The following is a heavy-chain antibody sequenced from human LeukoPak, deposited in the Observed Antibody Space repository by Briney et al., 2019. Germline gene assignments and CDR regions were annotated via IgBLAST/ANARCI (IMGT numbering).Heavy chain of an antibody. D-gene: IGHD1-14*01. V-gene: IGHV3-23*01. J-gene: IGHJ4*02. CDR1: GFTFSDYA. CDR3: AKLHNLNCDY. Sequence: GGSLRLSCAASGFTFSDYAMSWVRQAPGKGLEWVSTISGSGGSTYYADSVKGRFAISRDSSKNTLYLQMNNLRPEDTAVYYCAKLHNLNCDYWGLGTLVTVSS. CDR2: ISGSGGST.